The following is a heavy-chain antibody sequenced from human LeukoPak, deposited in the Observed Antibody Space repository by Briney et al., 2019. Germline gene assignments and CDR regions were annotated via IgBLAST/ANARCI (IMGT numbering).Heavy chain of an antibody. J-gene: IGHJ4*02. CDR1: GYDFKRYS. D-gene: IGHD3-10*01. V-gene: IGHV3-48*02. CDR3: TGGGSYFEK. Sequence: GGSLRLSCVGSGYDFKRYSMNWVRQAPGKGLEWISYITSSSSSIFYAASVRGRFTISRDNAMNSMYLQMNSLRDEDTAVYYCTGGGSYFEKWGQGSLVTVTS. CDR2: ITSSSSSI.